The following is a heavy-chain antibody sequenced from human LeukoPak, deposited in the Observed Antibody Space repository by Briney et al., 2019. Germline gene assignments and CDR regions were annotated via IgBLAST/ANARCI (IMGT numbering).Heavy chain of an antibody. V-gene: IGHV3-23*01. CDR2: ISGSGEIT. D-gene: IGHD3-10*01. Sequence: AGGSLRLSCEASGFMFSNYAMGWVRQAPGTGPEWVSSISGSGEITYYGDSVKGRFTVSRDNSKDTVYLQMNSLRVDDTAVYYCARDRRGRQQLVDYFDYWGQGTRVTVSS. CDR3: ARDRRGRQQLVDYFDY. J-gene: IGHJ4*02. CDR1: GFMFSNYA.